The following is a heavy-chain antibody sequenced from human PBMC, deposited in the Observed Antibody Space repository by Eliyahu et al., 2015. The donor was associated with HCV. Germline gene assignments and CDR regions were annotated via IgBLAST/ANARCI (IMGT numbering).Heavy chain of an antibody. CDR3: ARDPVVPAAWGDAFDI. CDR2: IKQDGSEK. V-gene: IGHV3-7*01. Sequence: EVQLVESGGGLVQPGGSLRLSCAASGFTFSSYWMSWVRQAPGKGLEWVANIKQDGSEKYYVDSVKGRFTISRDNAKNSLYLQMNSLRAEDTAVYYCARDPVVPAAWGDAFDIWGQGTMVTVSS. D-gene: IGHD2-2*01. J-gene: IGHJ3*02. CDR1: GFTFSSYW.